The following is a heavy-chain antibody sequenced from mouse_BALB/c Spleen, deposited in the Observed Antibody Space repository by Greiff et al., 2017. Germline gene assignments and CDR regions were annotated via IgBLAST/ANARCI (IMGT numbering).Heavy chain of an antibody. CDR1: GFTFSSFG. V-gene: IGHV5-17*02. Sequence: EVKVVESGGGLVQPGGSLKLSCAASGFTFSSFGMHWVRQAPEKGLEWVAYISSGSSTIYYADTVKGRFTISRDNPKNTLFLQMTSLRSEDTAMYYCARLVVGLDYWGQGTTLTVSS. CDR2: ISSGSSTI. D-gene: IGHD1-1*01. CDR3: ARLVVGLDY. J-gene: IGHJ2*01.